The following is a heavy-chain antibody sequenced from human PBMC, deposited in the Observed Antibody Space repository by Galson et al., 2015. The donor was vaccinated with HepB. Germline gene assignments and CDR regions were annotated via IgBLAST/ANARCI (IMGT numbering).Heavy chain of an antibody. CDR3: AKAVGTTESPFDY. Sequence: SLRLSCAASGFTFSSYAMTWVRQAPGKGLEWVSVVSGSGITTYYVDSVKGRFTISRDNSKNTLYLEMNSLRAEDTAIYYCAKAVGTTESPFDYWGQGTLVTVSS. CDR1: GFTFSSYA. J-gene: IGHJ4*02. CDR2: VSGSGITT. V-gene: IGHV3-23*01. D-gene: IGHD4-17*01.